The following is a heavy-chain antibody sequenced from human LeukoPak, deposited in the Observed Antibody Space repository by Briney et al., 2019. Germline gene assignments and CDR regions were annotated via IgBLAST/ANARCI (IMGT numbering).Heavy chain of an antibody. CDR1: GYTFTSYD. Sequence: ASVKVSCKASGYTFTSYDINWVRQAPGQGLEWMGWMNPNSGNTGYAQKFQGRVTITRNTSISTAYMELSSLRSEGTAVYYCARGAPLEWVYNWFDPWGQGTLVTVSS. CDR2: MNPNSGNT. D-gene: IGHD3-3*01. V-gene: IGHV1-8*03. J-gene: IGHJ5*02. CDR3: ARGAPLEWVYNWFDP.